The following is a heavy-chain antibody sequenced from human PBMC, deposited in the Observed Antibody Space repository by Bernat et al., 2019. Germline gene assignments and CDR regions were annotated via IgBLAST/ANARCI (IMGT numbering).Heavy chain of an antibody. CDR2: IYYSGST. CDR3: ARTQIRYSSSSYYYYGMDV. Sequence: QLQLQESGPGLVKPSETLSLTCTVSGGSISSSSYYWGWIRQPPGKGLEWIGSIYYSGSTYYNPSLKSRVTISVDTSKNQCSLKLSSVTAADTAVYYCARTQIRYSSSSYYYYGMDVWGQGTTVTVSS. V-gene: IGHV4-39*01. CDR1: GGSISSSSYY. D-gene: IGHD6-13*01. J-gene: IGHJ6*02.